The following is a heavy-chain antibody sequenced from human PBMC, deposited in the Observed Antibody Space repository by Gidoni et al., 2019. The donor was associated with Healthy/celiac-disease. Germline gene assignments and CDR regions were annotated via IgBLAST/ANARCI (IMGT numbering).Heavy chain of an antibody. V-gene: IGHV1-3*01. CDR3: ARDDYSNHYNWFDP. J-gene: IGHJ5*02. D-gene: IGHD4-4*01. Sequence: QVQLVQSGAEVKKPGASVMVSCKASGYTFTSYAMHRVRQAPGQRLEWMGWINAGNGNTKYSQKFQGRVTITRDTSASTAYMELSSLRSEDTAVYYCARDDYSNHYNWFDPWGQGTLVTVSS. CDR2: INAGNGNT. CDR1: GYTFTSYA.